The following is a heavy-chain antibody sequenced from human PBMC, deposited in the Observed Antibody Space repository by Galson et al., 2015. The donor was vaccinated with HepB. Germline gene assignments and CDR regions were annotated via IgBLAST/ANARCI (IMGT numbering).Heavy chain of an antibody. CDR2: TYYRSKWYN. CDR3: ARAPDGSYSNDAFHI. J-gene: IGHJ3*02. CDR1: GDSVSSNSAA. Sequence: CAISGDSVSSNSAAWNWIRQSPSRGLEWLGRTYYRSKWYNDYAVSVKSRITINPDTSKNQFSLQLNSVTPEDTAVYYCARAPDGSYSNDAFHIWGQGAMVTVSS. D-gene: IGHD1-26*01. V-gene: IGHV6-1*01.